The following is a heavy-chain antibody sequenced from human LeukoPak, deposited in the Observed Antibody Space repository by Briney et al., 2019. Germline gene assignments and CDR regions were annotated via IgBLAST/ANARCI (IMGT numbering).Heavy chain of an antibody. Sequence: ASVKVSCKASGYTFTSYGISWVRQAPGQGLEWMGGFDPEDGETIYAQKFQGRVTMTEDTSTDTAYMELSSLRSEDTAVYYCATRRDGYYPIFDYWGQGTLVTVSS. D-gene: IGHD3-3*01. CDR1: GYTFTSYG. V-gene: IGHV1-24*01. CDR3: ATRRDGYYPIFDY. J-gene: IGHJ4*02. CDR2: FDPEDGET.